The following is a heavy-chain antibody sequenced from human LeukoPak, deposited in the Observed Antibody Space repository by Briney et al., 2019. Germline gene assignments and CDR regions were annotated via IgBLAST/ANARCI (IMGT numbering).Heavy chain of an antibody. CDR2: ISSTSSTI. J-gene: IGHJ4*02. CDR1: GFTFSSYW. V-gene: IGHV3-48*02. CDR3: ARGREPYYYDSSGYFDY. Sequence: GGSLRLSCAASGFTFSSYWMHWVRQAPGKGLEWVSYISSTSSTIYYADSVKGRFTISRDNAKNSLYLQMNSPRDEDTAVYYCARGREPYYYDSSGYFDYWGQGTLVTVSS. D-gene: IGHD3-22*01.